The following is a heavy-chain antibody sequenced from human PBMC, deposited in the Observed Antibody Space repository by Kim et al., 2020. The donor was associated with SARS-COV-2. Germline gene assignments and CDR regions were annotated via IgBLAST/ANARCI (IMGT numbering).Heavy chain of an antibody. V-gene: IGHV3-30*04. CDR1: GFTFSSYA. J-gene: IGHJ6*01. CDR3: ARDRRIQLWFGYYYGMDV. CDR2: ISYDGSNK. D-gene: IGHD5-18*01. Sequence: GGSLRLSCAASGFTFSSYAMHWVRQAPGKGLEWVAVISYDGSNKYYADSVKGRFTISRDTSKNTLYLQMNSLRAEDTAVYYCARDRRIQLWFGYYYGMDV.